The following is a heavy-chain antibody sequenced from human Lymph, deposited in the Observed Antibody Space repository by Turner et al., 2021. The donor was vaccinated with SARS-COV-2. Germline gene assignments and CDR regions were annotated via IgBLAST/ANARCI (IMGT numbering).Heavy chain of an antibody. CDR3: ARGDYYGSGTYPGKTFDY. Sequence: QVQLVESGGGVVQPGRSLRLSCAASGFTFSSYAMHWDRQAPGKGLEWVAVISFDGNNKYYTDSVKGRFTISRDNSKNTLYLQLNSLRPEDTAVYYCARGDYYGSGTYPGKTFDYWGQGTLVTVSS. D-gene: IGHD3-10*01. V-gene: IGHV3-30-3*01. CDR1: GFTFSSYA. J-gene: IGHJ4*02. CDR2: ISFDGNNK.